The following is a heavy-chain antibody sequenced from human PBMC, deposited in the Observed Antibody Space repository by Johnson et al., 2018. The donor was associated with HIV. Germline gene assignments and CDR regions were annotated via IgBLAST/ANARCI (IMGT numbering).Heavy chain of an antibody. CDR3: ARDIAAAAMTLHAFEI. CDR1: GFTFSSYG. J-gene: IGHJ3*02. CDR2: ISYDGSKK. Sequence: QMQLVESGGGLVQPGGSLRLSCAASGFTFSSYGMHWVRQAPGKGLEWVAVISYDGSKKYYADSVKGRFTLSRDNSKNTLYLQMGSLRAEDMAVYYCARDIAAAAMTLHAFEIWGQGAVVTVSS. D-gene: IGHD6-13*01. V-gene: IGHV3-30*03.